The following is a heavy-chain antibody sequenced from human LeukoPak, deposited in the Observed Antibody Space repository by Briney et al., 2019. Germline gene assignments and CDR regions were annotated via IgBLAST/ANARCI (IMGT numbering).Heavy chain of an antibody. D-gene: IGHD3-22*01. Sequence: GGSQRLSCAASGFTVSSNYMSWVRQAPGKGVMWVSVIYSGGKTHYADSVKGRFTISRDNSKNTLYLQMNSLRAEDTAVYYCARGVANYYDSSGYQNWGQGTLVTVSS. CDR2: IYSGGKT. J-gene: IGHJ4*01. V-gene: IGHV3-53*01. CDR3: ARGVANYYDSSGYQN. CDR1: GFTVSSNY.